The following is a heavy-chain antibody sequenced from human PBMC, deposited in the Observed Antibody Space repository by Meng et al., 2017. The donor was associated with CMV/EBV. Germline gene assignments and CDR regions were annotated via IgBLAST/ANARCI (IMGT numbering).Heavy chain of an antibody. V-gene: IGHV3-30*04. J-gene: IGHJ4*02. CDR3: ARVGIWSGYYYFDY. CDR1: GFTFSSYA. Sequence: GESLKISCAASGFTFSSYAMHWVRQAPGKGLEWVAVISYDGSNKYYADSVKGRLTISRDNSKNTLYLQMNSLRAEDTAVYYCARVGIWSGYYYFDYWGQGTLVTVSS. D-gene: IGHD3-3*01. CDR2: ISYDGSNK.